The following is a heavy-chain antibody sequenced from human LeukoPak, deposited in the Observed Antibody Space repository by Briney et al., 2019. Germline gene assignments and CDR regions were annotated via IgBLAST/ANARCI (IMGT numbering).Heavy chain of an antibody. Sequence: PSETLSLTCTVSGGFISSSSHYWAWIRQPPGKGLEWIGSIYYSGSTYYSPSLKSRVTISDDTSKNQFSLKLSSVTAADTAVYYCAREQNSSAGSWGQGTLVTVSS. V-gene: IGHV4-39*07. J-gene: IGHJ5*02. CDR2: IYYSGST. D-gene: IGHD6-6*01. CDR1: GGFISSSSHY. CDR3: AREQNSSAGS.